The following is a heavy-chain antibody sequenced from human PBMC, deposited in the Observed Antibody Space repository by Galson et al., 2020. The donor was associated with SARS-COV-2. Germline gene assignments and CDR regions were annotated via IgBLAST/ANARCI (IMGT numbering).Heavy chain of an antibody. V-gene: IGHV1-69*13. Sequence: SVKVSCKASGGTFSSYAISWVRQAPGQGLEWMGGIIPIFGTANYAQKFQGRVTITADESTSTAYMELSSLRSEDTAVYYCARPYVTRQWPPNDAFDIWGQGTMVTVSS. CDR2: IIPIFGTA. D-gene: IGHD6-19*01. CDR3: ARPYVTRQWPPNDAFDI. J-gene: IGHJ3*02. CDR1: GGTFSSYA.